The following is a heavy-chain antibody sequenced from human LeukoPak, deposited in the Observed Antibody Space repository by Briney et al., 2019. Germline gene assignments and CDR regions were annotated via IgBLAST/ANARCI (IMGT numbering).Heavy chain of an antibody. CDR1: GDIFIGRY. Sequence: ASVKVSCKASGDIFIGRYLHWVRQAPGQGLEWMGWINPNSGGTNYAHKFQGRVTMTRDTSISTVYMEVNTLRSDDTAVYYCALSSKDSVLVPTAREGFDSWGQGTLVTVSS. CDR2: INPNSGGT. J-gene: IGHJ4*02. V-gene: IGHV1-2*02. CDR3: ALSSKDSVLVPTAREGFDS. D-gene: IGHD2-2*01.